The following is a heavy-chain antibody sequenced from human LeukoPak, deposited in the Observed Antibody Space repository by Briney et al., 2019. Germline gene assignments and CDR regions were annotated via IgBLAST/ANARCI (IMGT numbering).Heavy chain of an antibody. V-gene: IGHV3-48*03. D-gene: IGHD3-3*01. J-gene: IGHJ4*02. CDR1: GFTFSSYE. Sequence: GRSLRLSCAASGFTFSSYEMNWIRQAPGTGLEWVSHITGSGYTTYYADSVKGRFTTSRDNAKNSLYLQMNSLRAEDTATYYCARRRYDGGYYLDFDYWGRGTLVTVSS. CDR3: ARRRYDGGYYLDFDY. CDR2: ITGSGYTT.